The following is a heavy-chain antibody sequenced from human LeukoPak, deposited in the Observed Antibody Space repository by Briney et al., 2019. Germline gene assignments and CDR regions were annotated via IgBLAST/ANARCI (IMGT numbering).Heavy chain of an antibody. CDR1: GFTFSRYW. CDR3: AKRGGYESMAAFDY. D-gene: IGHD3-22*01. CDR2: IKQDGSEK. V-gene: IGHV3-7*05. Sequence: AGGSLRLSCAASGFTFSRYWMAWVRQAPGKGLEWVANIKQDGSEKYYVDSVKGRFTISRDNAKNSLFLQMNSLRAEDTAVYYCAKRGGYESMAAFDYWGQGTLVTVSS. J-gene: IGHJ4*02.